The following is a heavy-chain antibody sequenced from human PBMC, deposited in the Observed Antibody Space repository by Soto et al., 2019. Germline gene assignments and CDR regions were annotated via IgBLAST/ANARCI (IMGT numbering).Heavy chain of an antibody. CDR1: GGSISSGGYY. CDR2: VYYSGST. D-gene: IGHD2-2*02. CDR3: AREELCRSTICYMSGAFDI. V-gene: IGHV4-31*03. Sequence: QERLQESGPGLVKPSQTLSLTCSVSGGSISSGGYYWSWIRQHPRKGLEWIGYVYYSGSTYYNPSLKSRVTISVDTSENQFSLNLRSVTAADTAVYYCAREELCRSTICYMSGAFDIWGQGTVVTVSS. J-gene: IGHJ3*02.